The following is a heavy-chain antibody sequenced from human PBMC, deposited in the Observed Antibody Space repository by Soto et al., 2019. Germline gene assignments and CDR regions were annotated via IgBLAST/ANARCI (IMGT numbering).Heavy chain of an antibody. V-gene: IGHV3-30*18. D-gene: IGHD3-3*01. J-gene: IGHJ4*02. CDR3: AKYGALVLRFLDFGV. CDR1: GFTFSSYG. CDR2: ISYDGSNI. Sequence: QVQLVESGGGVVQPGRSLRLSCAASGFTFSSYGMHWVRQAPGKGLEWVAVISYDGSNIYCADSVKGRFTISRDNSKNTLYLQMNSLRAEDTAVYYCAKYGALVLRFLDFGVGGQGTLVTVSS.